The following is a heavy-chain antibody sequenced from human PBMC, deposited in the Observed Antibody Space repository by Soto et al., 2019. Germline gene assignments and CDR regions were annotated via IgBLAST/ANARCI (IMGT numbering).Heavy chain of an antibody. D-gene: IGHD3-16*01. V-gene: IGHV4-59*01. CDR2: IYYSGST. CDR3: ARDGHGGWFDP. J-gene: IGHJ5*02. CDR1: GGSISSYY. Sequence: QVRLQESGPGLVKPSETLSLTCTVSGGSISSYYWSWIRQPPGKGLEWIGYIYYSGSTNYNPSLKSRVTISVDTSKNQFSLKLSSVTAADTAVYYCARDGHGGWFDPWGQGTLVTVSS.